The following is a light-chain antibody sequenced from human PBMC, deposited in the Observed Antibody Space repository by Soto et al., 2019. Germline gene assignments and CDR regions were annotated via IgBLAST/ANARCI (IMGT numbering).Light chain of an antibody. CDR2: DAS. V-gene: IGKV1-33*01. CDR3: QQYDNLPIT. CDR1: QDISNY. J-gene: IGKJ3*01. Sequence: DIQMTQSPSSLSASVGDRVTITCQASQDISNYLNWYQQKPGKAPKLLIYDASNLETGVPSRFGGSGSGTDFTFTISSLQPEDIATYSCQQYDNLPITFGPGTKVDIK.